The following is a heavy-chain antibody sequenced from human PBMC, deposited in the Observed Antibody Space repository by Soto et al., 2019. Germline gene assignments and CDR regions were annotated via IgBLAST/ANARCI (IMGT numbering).Heavy chain of an antibody. Sequence: HPGGSLRLSCAASGFTFSSYAMSWVRQAPGKGLEWVSAISGSGGSTYYADSVKGRFTISRDNSKNTLYLQMNSLRAEDTAVYYCAKEGRDGYNYASPVSFFCDYWGQGTLVTVSS. CDR2: ISGSGGST. J-gene: IGHJ4*02. V-gene: IGHV3-23*01. D-gene: IGHD5-12*01. CDR3: AKEGRDGYNYASPVSFFCDY. CDR1: GFTFSSYA.